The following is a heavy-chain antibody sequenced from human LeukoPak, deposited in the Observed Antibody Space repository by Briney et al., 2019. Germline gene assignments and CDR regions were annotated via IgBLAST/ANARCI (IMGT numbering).Heavy chain of an antibody. J-gene: IGHJ4*02. CDR3: ARGGGYSGYDFGY. V-gene: IGHV4-59*01. D-gene: IGHD5-12*01. Sequence: SETLSLTCTVSGGSISSYYWSWIRQPPGKGLEWIGYIYYSGSTNYNPSLKSRVTISVDTSKNQFSLNLSSVTAADTAVYYCARGGGYSGYDFGYWSQGTLVTVSS. CDR2: IYYSGST. CDR1: GGSISSYY.